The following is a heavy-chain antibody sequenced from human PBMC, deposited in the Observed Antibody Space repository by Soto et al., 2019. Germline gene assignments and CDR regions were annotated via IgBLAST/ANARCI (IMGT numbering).Heavy chain of an antibody. V-gene: IGHV3-30*03. J-gene: IGHJ4*02. CDR3: VVDQYYFDY. CDR1: GFPFTTYG. D-gene: IGHD2-2*01. Sequence: QVLLVESGGGVVQPGRSLRLSCAASGFPFTTYGMHWVREGPGKGLEWVAVISYDGSNTYYADSVKGRFTISRDNSKNTLYLQMNSLRTEDWALYYCVVDQYYFDYRGQGTLVTVSS. CDR2: ISYDGSNT.